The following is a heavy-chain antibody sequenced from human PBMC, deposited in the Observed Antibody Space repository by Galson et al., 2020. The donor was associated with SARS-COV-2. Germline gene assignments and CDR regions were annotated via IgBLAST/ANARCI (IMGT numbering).Heavy chain of an antibody. V-gene: IGHV3-21*01. Sequence: NSGGSLRLSCAASGFTFSSYSMNWVRQAPGKGLEWASSISSSSSYIYYADSVKGRFTISRDNAKNSLYLQMNSLRTEDTAVYYCASWCYYDILTGSHGMDVWGQGTTVTVSS. CDR3: ASWCYYDILTGSHGMDV. J-gene: IGHJ6*02. CDR2: ISSSSSYI. CDR1: GFTFSSYS. D-gene: IGHD3-9*01.